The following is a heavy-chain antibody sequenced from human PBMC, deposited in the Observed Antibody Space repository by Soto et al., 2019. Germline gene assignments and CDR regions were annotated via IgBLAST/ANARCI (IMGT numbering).Heavy chain of an antibody. V-gene: IGHV1-18*01. Sequence: ASVEVSCNTSGYTFTDYGISWVRQAPGQGPEWMGWLSTAHSDVGYAQKFQGRFTMTTDKSTRTAYMELRSLTSDDKAVYFCPRQLTYIRQYWG. CDR3: PRQLTYIRQY. J-gene: IGHJ4*01. D-gene: IGHD1-1*01. CDR1: GYTFTDYG. CDR2: LSTAHSDV.